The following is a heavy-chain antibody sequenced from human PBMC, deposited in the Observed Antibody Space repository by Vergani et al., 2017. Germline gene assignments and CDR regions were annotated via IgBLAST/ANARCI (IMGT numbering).Heavy chain of an antibody. CDR2: ICHTEDT. CDR3: GTIGYRRWGYYFDY. V-gene: IGHV4-4*03. Sequence: QVQLQESGPGLVKPPGTLSLTCAVSGDSISSNNCWTWVRQPPGKGLEWIGEICHTEDTKYSPSLKSRVTVSVDESRNLFSLRLNSVTAADTAVYYCGTIGYRRWGYYFDYWGQGILVTVSS. CDR1: GDSISSNNC. J-gene: IGHJ4*02. D-gene: IGHD2-2*02.